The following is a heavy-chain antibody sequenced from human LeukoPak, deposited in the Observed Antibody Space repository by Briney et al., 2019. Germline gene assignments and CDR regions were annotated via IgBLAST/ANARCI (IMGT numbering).Heavy chain of an antibody. V-gene: IGHV3-23*01. D-gene: IGHD3-9*01. CDR2: IGASGGST. J-gene: IGHJ4*02. CDR1: GXTFSSYA. Sequence: GGFLRLSCATSGXTFSSYAMSWVRQAPGKGLEWVSGIGASGGSTYYADSVKGRFTISRDNSKNTLYLQMNSLRTEDTAVYYCAKAEGYDILTGLDYWGQGTLVTVSS. CDR3: AKAEGYDILTGLDY.